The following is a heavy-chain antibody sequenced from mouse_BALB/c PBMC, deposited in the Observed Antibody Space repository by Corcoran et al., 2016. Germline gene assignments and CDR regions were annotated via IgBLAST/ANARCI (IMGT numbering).Heavy chain of an antibody. Sequence: EVQLQQSGPELVKPGASVKLSCKASGYTFTSYVMHWVKQKPGQGLEWIGYINPYNDGTKYNEKFKGKATLTSDKSSSTAYMELSSLTSEDSAVYYCARTHRSGYFDYWGQGTTLTVSS. D-gene: IGHD3-1*01. J-gene: IGHJ2*01. CDR2: INPYNDGT. V-gene: IGHV1S136*01. CDR3: ARTHRSGYFDY. CDR1: GYTFTSYV.